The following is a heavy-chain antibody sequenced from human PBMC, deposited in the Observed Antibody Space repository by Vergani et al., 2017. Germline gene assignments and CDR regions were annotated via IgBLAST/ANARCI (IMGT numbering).Heavy chain of an antibody. D-gene: IGHD6-13*01. CDR3: ASGYSSSWPHYYYYGMDV. V-gene: IGHV3-7*01. CDR2: IKQDGSEK. CDR1: GFTFSSYW. J-gene: IGHJ6*02. Sequence: EVQLVEPGGGLVQPGGSLRLSCAASGFTFSSYWMSWVRQAPGKGLEWVANIKQDGSEKYYVDSVKGRFTISRDNAKNSLYLQMNSLRAEDTAVYYCASGYSSSWPHYYYYGMDVWGQGTTVTVSS.